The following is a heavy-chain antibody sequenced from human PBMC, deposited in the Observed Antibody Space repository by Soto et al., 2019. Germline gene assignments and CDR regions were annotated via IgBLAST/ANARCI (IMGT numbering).Heavy chain of an antibody. D-gene: IGHD2-2*02. CDR1: GGSISSGGYS. Sequence: QLQLQESGSGLVKPSQTLSLTCAVSGGSISSGGYSWSWIRQPPGKGLEWIGYIYHSGSTYYNPSLKSRVTIAVDRSKNQFSLKLSSVTAADTSVYYCARGFCSSTSCYTNWFDPGGQGTLVTVSS. CDR2: IYHSGST. V-gene: IGHV4-30-2*01. CDR3: ARGFCSSTSCYTNWFDP. J-gene: IGHJ5*02.